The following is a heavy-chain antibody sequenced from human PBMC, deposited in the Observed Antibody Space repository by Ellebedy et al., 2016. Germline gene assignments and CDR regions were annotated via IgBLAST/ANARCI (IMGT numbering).Heavy chain of an antibody. D-gene: IGHD6-19*01. J-gene: IGHJ3*01. CDR1: GFTFSSST. Sequence: GGSLRLXXAASGFTFSSSTMHWVRQAPGWGLDWVAGISFDGRAVHYAESVKGRFSISRDNSKNTLSLQMNSLRGEDSAIYYCARGPYSSGHCDAFDVWGRGTTVTVSS. CDR3: ARGPYSSGHCDAFDV. V-gene: IGHV3-30*04. CDR2: ISFDGRAV.